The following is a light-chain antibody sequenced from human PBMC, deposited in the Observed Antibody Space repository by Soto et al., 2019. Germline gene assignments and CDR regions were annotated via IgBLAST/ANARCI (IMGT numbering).Light chain of an antibody. CDR3: QQRSNSPPWIT. CDR1: QSISGT. V-gene: IGKV3-11*01. Sequence: EIVLTQSPATRSGSPMVIASLSVMASQSISGTLAWYQQKPGQAPRLLIYDASNRATGIPARFSGSGSGTDFTLTISSLEPEDSAVYYCQQRSNSPPWITFGQGTRLEIK. J-gene: IGKJ5*01. CDR2: DAS.